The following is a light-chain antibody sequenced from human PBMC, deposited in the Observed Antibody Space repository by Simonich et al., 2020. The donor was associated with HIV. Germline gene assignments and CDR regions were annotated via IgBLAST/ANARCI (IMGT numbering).Light chain of an antibody. CDR1: QTISSN. CDR3: QQSYSTPHT. V-gene: IGKV1-39*01. CDR2: AAS. Sequence: DIQMTQSPSTLSVSVGDRVTIPCRASQTISSNLNWYQQKPGKAPKLLIYAASSLQSEVPSRFSGSGSGTDFTLTISSLQPDDFATYYCQQSYSTPHTFGQGTKQEIK. J-gene: IGKJ2*01.